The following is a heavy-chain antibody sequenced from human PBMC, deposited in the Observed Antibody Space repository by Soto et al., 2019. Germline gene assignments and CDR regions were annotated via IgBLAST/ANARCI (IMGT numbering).Heavy chain of an antibody. CDR3: AREDYYDTGYYVV. CDR2: IYTSGTT. V-gene: IGHV4-4*07. Sequence: SETLSLTCTVSGRSMSGYYWSWIRQPAGERLEWIGRIYTSGTTDFNPSLKGRVTMSVDTSKNQFSLKLTSVTAADTALYYCAREDYYDTGYYVVWGQGTQVTV. D-gene: IGHD3-9*01. J-gene: IGHJ4*02. CDR1: GRSMSGYY.